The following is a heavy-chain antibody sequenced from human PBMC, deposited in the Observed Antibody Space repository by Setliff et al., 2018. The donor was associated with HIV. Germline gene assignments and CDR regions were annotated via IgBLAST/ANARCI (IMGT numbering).Heavy chain of an antibody. CDR1: GGSVSSSSSY. CDR2: VCYSRSS. CDR3: ARHGVDDTSANYFRFGVHDH. D-gene: IGHD3-22*01. J-gene: IGHJ4*02. Sequence: TPSLTCTVSGGSVSSSSSYWGWIRQPPGKGLEWIGNVCYSRSSYYNPSLKSRVTISVDTSKNQFSLKLSSVTAADTAVYYCARHGVDDTSANYFRFGVHDHWGQGTLVTVSS. V-gene: IGHV4-39*01.